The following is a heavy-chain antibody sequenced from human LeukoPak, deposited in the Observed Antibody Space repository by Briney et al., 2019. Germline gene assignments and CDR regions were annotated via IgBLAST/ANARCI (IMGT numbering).Heavy chain of an antibody. Sequence: ASVKVSCKASGYTFTSYAITWVRQATGQGLEWMGWMNPNSGNTGYAQKFQGRVTMTRNTSISTAYMELSSLRSEDTAVYYCARGDGDYEPQYYYYMDVWGKGTTVTISS. J-gene: IGHJ6*03. V-gene: IGHV1-8*02. D-gene: IGHD4-17*01. CDR2: MNPNSGNT. CDR1: GYTFTSYA. CDR3: ARGDGDYEPQYYYYMDV.